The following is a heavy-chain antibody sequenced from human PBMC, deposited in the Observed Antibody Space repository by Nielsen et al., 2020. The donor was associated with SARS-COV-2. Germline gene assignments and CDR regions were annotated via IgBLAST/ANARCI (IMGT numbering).Heavy chain of an antibody. Sequence: SETLSLTCAVYGGSFSGYYWSWIRQPPGKGLEWIGEINHSGSTNYNPSLKSRVTISVDKSKNQFSLKLSSVTAADTAVYYCARLPGEDTARTGFDLWGQGTLVTVSS. J-gene: IGHJ5*02. CDR1: GGSFSGYY. CDR2: INHSGST. V-gene: IGHV4-34*01. CDR3: ARLPGEDTARTGFDL. D-gene: IGHD5-18*01.